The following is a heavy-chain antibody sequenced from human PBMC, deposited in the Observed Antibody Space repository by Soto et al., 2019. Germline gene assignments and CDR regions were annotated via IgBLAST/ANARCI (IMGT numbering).Heavy chain of an antibody. Sequence: GGPLRLSCAASGFTFSSYAMHWVRRAPGKGLEWVAVISYDGSNKYYADSVKGRFTISRDNSKNTLYLQMNSLRAEDTAVYYCARDKRSTIRFDPWGQGTLVTVSS. D-gene: IGHD5-12*01. CDR3: ARDKRSTIRFDP. J-gene: IGHJ5*02. CDR2: ISYDGSNK. CDR1: GFTFSSYA. V-gene: IGHV3-30-3*01.